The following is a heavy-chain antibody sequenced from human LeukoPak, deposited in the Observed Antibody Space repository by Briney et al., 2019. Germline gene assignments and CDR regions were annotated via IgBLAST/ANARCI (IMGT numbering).Heavy chain of an antibody. V-gene: IGHV1-2*02. CDR2: INPNSGGT. D-gene: IGHD3-10*01. CDR1: GYTFTVYY. J-gene: IGHJ5*02. CDR3: ARDSRVGTMVPFDL. Sequence: GASVRVSCTASGYTFTVYYMHWVRQAPGQGLEWMGWINPNSGGTNYAQKFQGRVTMTRDTSISTAYMELSRLRSDDTAVYYCARDSRVGTMVPFDLWGQGTLVTVSS.